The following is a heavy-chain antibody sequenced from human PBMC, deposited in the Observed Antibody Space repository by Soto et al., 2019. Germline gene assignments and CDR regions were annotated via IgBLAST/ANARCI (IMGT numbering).Heavy chain of an antibody. J-gene: IGHJ4*02. D-gene: IGHD3-22*01. CDR2: IFSNDEK. Sequence: SGPTLVNPTETLTLTCTVSGFSLINARMGVSWIRQPPGKALEWLAHIFSNDEKSYSTSLKSRLTISKDTSKSQVVLTMTNMDPVDTATYYCARISGTYDSSGYYYGYEDYWGQGTLVTVSS. CDR1: GFSLINARMG. CDR3: ARISGTYDSSGYYYGYEDY. V-gene: IGHV2-26*01.